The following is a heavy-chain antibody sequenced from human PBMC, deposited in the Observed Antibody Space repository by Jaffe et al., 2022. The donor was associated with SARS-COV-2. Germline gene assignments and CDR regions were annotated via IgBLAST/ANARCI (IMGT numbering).Heavy chain of an antibody. V-gene: IGHV3-9*01. CDR3: AKDRHHSTSYDYVWGGLGY. CDR2: ISWNSDTI. D-gene: IGHD3-16*01. Sequence: EVQLVESGGGLVQPGRSLRLSCAASGFTFDDYAMHWVRQPPGKGLEWVSGISWNSDTITYADSVKGRFTISRDNAKNSLYLQMNSLRAEDTALYYCAKDRHHSTSYDYVWGGLGYWGQGTLVTVSS. CDR1: GFTFDDYA. J-gene: IGHJ4*02.